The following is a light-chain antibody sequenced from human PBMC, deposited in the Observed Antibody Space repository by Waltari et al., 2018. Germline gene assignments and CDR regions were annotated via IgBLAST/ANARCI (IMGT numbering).Light chain of an antibody. CDR2: GAS. Sequence: EIVLTQSPGTLSLSPGERATLSCRAAQSPPTNYLAWYQQKPGQAPRLLFYGASRRATGIPDRFSGSGSGTDFTLTISRREPEDSAVYYCQQYGSSSWTFGQGTKVEIK. CDR1: QSPPTNY. J-gene: IGKJ1*01. V-gene: IGKV3-20*01. CDR3: QQYGSSSWT.